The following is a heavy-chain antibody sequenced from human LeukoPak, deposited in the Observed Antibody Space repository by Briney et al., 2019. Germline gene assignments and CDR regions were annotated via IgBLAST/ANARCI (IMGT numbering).Heavy chain of an antibody. CDR3: ARDGGTGYSSIGWFDP. V-gene: IGHV4-39*07. Sequence: SETLSLTCTVSGGSISSSSYYWGWIRQPPGKGLEWIGSIYYSGSTYYNPSLKSRVTISVDTSKNQFSLKLSSVTAADTAVYYCARDGGTGYSSIGWFDPWGQGTLVTVFS. CDR2: IYYSGST. D-gene: IGHD6-13*01. CDR1: GGSISSSSYY. J-gene: IGHJ5*02.